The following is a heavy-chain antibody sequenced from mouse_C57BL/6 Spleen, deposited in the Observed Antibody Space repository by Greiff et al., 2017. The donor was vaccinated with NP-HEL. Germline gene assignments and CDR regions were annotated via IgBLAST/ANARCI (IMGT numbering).Heavy chain of an antibody. Sequence: VQLQQPGAELVKPGASVKLSCKASGYTFTSYWMHWVKQRPGQGLEWIGMIHPNSGSTNYNEKFKSKATLTVDKSSSTAYMQHSSLTSEDSAVYYCARGYGSSSAWFAYWGQGTLVTVSA. CDR2: IHPNSGST. CDR3: ARGYGSSSAWFAY. V-gene: IGHV1-64*01. D-gene: IGHD1-1*01. J-gene: IGHJ3*01. CDR1: GYTFTSYW.